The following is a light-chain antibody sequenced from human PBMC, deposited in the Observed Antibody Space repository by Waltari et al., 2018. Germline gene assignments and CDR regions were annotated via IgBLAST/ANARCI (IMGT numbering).Light chain of an antibody. CDR2: GNN. V-gene: IGLV3-19*01. CDR1: TLRTYS. J-gene: IGLJ2*01. CDR3: NSRDRRHNSML. Sequence: SSELTQDPAVSVALGQTVRITCQGDTLRTYSAGWYQQKPGQAPILVNYGNNNRPSGIPYRFTGSRSGNTASLIITGAQAEDEAAYYCNSRDRRHNSMLFGGGTKLTVL.